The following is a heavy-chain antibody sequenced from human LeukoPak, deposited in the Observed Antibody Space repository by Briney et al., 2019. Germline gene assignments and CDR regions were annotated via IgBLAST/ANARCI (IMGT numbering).Heavy chain of an antibody. CDR2: ISTYNGDT. V-gene: IGHV1-18*01. CDR1: VFTFTKYA. Sequence: GASVKVSCKTSVFTFTKYAITWVRQAPGQGLEWMGWISTYNGDTKYAQKFQGRVTMTTYTSTSTAYMELRSLRSDDTAVYYCARDPSNTSGWFPYFDYWGQGTLLTVSS. CDR3: ARDPSNTSGWFPYFDY. D-gene: IGHD6-19*01. J-gene: IGHJ4*02.